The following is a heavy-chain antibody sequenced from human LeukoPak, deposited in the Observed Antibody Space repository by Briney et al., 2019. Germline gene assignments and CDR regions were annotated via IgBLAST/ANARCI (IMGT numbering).Heavy chain of an antibody. V-gene: IGHV3-74*01. CDR1: GFTFSSYW. Sequence: GGSLTLSCAASGFTFSSYWMHWVRQAPGEGLVWVSHIHSDGSATDYVDSVKGRFTSSRDNAKNTLYLQMNSLRAEDTAVYYCARDSSGSSFGYWGQGALVTVSS. J-gene: IGHJ4*02. CDR3: ARDSSGSSFGY. D-gene: IGHD6-19*01. CDR2: IHSDGSAT.